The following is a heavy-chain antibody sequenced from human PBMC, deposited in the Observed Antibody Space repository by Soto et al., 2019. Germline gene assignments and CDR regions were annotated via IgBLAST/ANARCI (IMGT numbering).Heavy chain of an antibody. Sequence: TLSLTRRVSGVTMSYGSSSWRWIREAPGKCLEWLGYISHLETPHYKPAFTTRLSLSRDRTRNQFSLSLSSMTDADKAVYDCARGGGYHPFDLWG. J-gene: IGHJ3*01. V-gene: IGHV4-30-2*01. D-gene: IGHD2-15*01. CDR2: ISHLETP. CDR3: ARGGGYHPFDL. CDR1: GVTMSYGSSS.